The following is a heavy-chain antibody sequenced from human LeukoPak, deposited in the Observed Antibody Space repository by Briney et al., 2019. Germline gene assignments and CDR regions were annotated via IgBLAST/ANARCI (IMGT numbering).Heavy chain of an antibody. Sequence: GGSLRLSCAVSGFTLSSYWMSWVRQAPGKGLEWVANIKQDGSEKYYVDSVKGRFTISRDNAKNSLYLQMNSLRAEDTAVYYCARGIAGAGTAVLDYWGQGTLVIVSS. J-gene: IGHJ4*02. D-gene: IGHD6-13*01. CDR3: ARGIAGAGTAVLDY. CDR2: IKQDGSEK. V-gene: IGHV3-7*01. CDR1: GFTLSSYW.